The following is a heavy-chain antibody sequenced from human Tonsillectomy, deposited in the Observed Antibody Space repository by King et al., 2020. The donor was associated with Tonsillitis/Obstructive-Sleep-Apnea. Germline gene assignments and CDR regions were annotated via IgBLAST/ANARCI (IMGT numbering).Heavy chain of an antibody. V-gene: IGHV3-30*18. D-gene: IGHD2-2*01. J-gene: IGHJ4*02. CDR2: ISYDGSNK. Sequence: QLVQSGGGVVQPGRSLRLSCAASGFTFSSYGMHWVRQAPGKWLEWVAVISYDGSNKYYADSVRGRFTISRDNSKNTPYLQMNSLRAEDTAVYYCAKDFQGYCSSTSCYDSPDYWGQGTLVTVSS. CDR3: AKDFQGYCSSTSCYDSPDY. CDR1: GFTFSSYG.